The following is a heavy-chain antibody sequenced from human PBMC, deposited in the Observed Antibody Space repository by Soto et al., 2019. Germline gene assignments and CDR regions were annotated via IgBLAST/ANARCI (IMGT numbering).Heavy chain of an antibody. Sequence: SETLSLTCTVSGGSISGYYWSWIRQPPGKGLEWIGYIYYSGSTNYNPSLTSRVTISLDTSKIQFSLRLTSVTAADTAVYYCARHSKGNWFDPWGQGTLVTVS. CDR1: GGSISGYY. CDR2: IYYSGST. CDR3: ARHSKGNWFDP. V-gene: IGHV4-59*08. J-gene: IGHJ5*02. D-gene: IGHD2-2*01.